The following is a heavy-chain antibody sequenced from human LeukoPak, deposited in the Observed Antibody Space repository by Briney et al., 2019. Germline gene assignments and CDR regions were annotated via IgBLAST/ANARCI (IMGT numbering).Heavy chain of an antibody. D-gene: IGHD2-8*01. Sequence: PGGSLRLSSAASGFTVSRNHLRWVSQAPGKGLEWVSVLDSGSKTSYAESVKGRFTISRDKSKNTLYLQMNSLRSDDPAVYYCARNRNCARACRPGNFQHWAESTLVLVSS. V-gene: IGHV3-66*01. J-gene: IGHJ1*01. CDR3: ARNRNCARACRPGNFQH. CDR1: GFTVSRNH. CDR2: LDSGSKT.